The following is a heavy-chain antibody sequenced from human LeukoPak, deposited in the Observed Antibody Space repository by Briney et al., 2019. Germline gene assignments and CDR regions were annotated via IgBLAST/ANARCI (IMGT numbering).Heavy chain of an antibody. J-gene: IGHJ3*02. D-gene: IGHD2-15*01. V-gene: IGHV4-4*07. CDR2: IYTSGST. Sequence: KPSETLSLTCTVSGGSISSYYGSCIRQPAGKGLEWIGRIYTSGSTNYNPSLKSRVTISVDKSKNQFSLKLSSVTAADTAVYYCARPVVAATFAFDIWGQGTMVTVSS. CDR1: GGSISSYY. CDR3: ARPVVAATFAFDI.